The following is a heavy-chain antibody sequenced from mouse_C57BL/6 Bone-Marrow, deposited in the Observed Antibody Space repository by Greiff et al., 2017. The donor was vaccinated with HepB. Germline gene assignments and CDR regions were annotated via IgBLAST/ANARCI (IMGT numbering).Heavy chain of an antibody. CDR3: SVPMDY. J-gene: IGHJ4*01. Sequence: EVHLVESGGDLVKPGGSLKLSCAASGFTFSSYGMSWVRQTPDKRLEWVATISSGGSYTYYPDSVKGRFTISRDHAKNTLYLQMSSLKSEDTAMYYCSVPMDYWGEGTSVTVSS. V-gene: IGHV5-6*01. CDR2: ISSGGSYT. CDR1: GFTFSSYG.